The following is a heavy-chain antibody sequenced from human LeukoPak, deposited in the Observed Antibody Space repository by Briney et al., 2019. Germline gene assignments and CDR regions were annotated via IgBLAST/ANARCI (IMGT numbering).Heavy chain of an antibody. D-gene: IGHD6-6*01. CDR1: GYTLTGYY. CDR2: INPNSGGT. CDR3: ARPLKDSSSSNWFDP. Sequence: ASVKVSCKASGYTLTGYYMHWVRQAPGQGLEWMGWINPNSGGTNYAQKFQGRVTMTRDTSISTAYMELSRLRSDDTAVYYCARPLKDSSSSNWFDPWGQGTLVTVSS. J-gene: IGHJ5*02. V-gene: IGHV1-2*02.